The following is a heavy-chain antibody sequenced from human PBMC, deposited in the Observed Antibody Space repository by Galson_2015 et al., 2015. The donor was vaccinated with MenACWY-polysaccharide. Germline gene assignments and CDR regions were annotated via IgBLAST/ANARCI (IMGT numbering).Heavy chain of an antibody. D-gene: IGHD2-15*01. CDR3: ARPSSGGSYYND. CDR1: GFTFSSYS. Sequence: SLRLSCAASGFTFSSYSMNWVRQAPGKGLEWVANINQGGTEERCVDSVKGRFTISRDNAQNSVYLQMNGLRAEDTAVYYCARPSSGGSYYNDWGQGTLVTVSS. J-gene: IGHJ4*02. V-gene: IGHV3-7*01. CDR2: INQGGTEE.